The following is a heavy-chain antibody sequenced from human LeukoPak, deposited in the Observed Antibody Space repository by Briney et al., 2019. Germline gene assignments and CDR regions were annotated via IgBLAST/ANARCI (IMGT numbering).Heavy chain of an antibody. D-gene: IGHD5-24*01. CDR1: GFTFSTYA. Sequence: GGSLRLSCTASGFTFSTYAMNWVRQAPGKGLEWVSTISGGGGSTFYADSVKGRFTISRDNSKNTLYLQMNSLRAEDTAVYYCAKGRGWLQFFDYWGQGTLVTVSS. J-gene: IGHJ4*02. CDR2: ISGGGGST. V-gene: IGHV3-23*01. CDR3: AKGRGWLQFFDY.